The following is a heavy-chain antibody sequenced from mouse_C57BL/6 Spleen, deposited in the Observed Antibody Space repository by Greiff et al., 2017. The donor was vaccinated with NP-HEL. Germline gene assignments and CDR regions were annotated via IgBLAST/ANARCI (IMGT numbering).Heavy chain of an antibody. D-gene: IGHD1-1*01. CDR3: ARDPYSRDYFDY. J-gene: IGHJ2*01. V-gene: IGHV5-4*01. CDR2: ISDGGSYT. Sequence: DVMLVESGGGLVKPGGSLKLSCAASGFTFSSYAMSWVRQTPEKRLEWVATISDGGSYTYYPDNVKGRFTISRDNAKNNLYLQMSHLKSEDTAMYYCARDPYSRDYFDYWGQGTTLTVSS. CDR1: GFTFSSYA.